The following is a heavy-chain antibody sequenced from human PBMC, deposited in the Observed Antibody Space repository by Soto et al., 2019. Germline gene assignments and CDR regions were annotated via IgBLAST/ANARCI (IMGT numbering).Heavy chain of an antibody. CDR1: GFTFSSYD. CDR3: ARFYGDYSNGAFDI. V-gene: IGHV3-13*01. Sequence: GGSLRLSCAASGFTFSSYDMHWVRQATGKGLEWVSAIGTAGDTYYPGSVKGRFTISRENAKNSLYLQMNSLRAGDTAVYYCARFYGDYSNGAFDIWGQGTMVTVSS. CDR2: IGTAGDT. J-gene: IGHJ3*02. D-gene: IGHD4-17*01.